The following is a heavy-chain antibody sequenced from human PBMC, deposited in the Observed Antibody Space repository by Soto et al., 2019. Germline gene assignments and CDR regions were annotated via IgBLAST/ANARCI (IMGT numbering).Heavy chain of an antibody. D-gene: IGHD3-16*02. CDR1: GGSISNYY. CDR2: IYYSGST. J-gene: IGHJ6*03. V-gene: IGHV4-59*08. Sequence: SETLSLTCTVSGGSISNYYWTWVRQPPGKGLECIGYIYYSGSTNYNPSLKSRVTISVDTSKSQFSLKLSSVTAADTAVYYCARHYRYFYYMDVWGKGTTVTVSS. CDR3: ARHYRYFYYMDV.